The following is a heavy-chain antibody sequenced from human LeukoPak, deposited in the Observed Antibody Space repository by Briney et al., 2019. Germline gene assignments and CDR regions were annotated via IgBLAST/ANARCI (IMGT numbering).Heavy chain of an antibody. CDR2: IKQDGSEK. D-gene: IGHD3-22*01. J-gene: IGHJ4*02. CDR1: EFTFSKYW. V-gene: IGHV3-7*04. CDR3: AGGSGWTTTY. Sequence: GGSLRLSCAASEFTFSKYWMSWVRQAPGKGLEWVGNIKQDGSEKFYVDSVWGRFTISRDNTKNSLYLQMDSVRVEDTAVYYCAGGSGWTTTYWGQGTLVTVSS.